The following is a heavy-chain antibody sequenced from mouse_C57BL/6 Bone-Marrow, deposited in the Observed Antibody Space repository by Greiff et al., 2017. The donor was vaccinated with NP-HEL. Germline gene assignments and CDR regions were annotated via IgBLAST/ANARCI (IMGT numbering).Heavy chain of an antibody. CDR2: IRNKANGYTI. Sequence: EVHLVESGGGLVQPGGSLSLSCAASGFTFTDYYMSWVRQPPGTALEWVGFIRNKANGYTIEYSASVKGRFTISSDNSQSILYLQMNALRAEDSATYYCARSIYYDYADDPFYGMDYWGQGTSVTVSS. V-gene: IGHV7-3*01. CDR1: GFTFTDYY. CDR3: ARSIYYDYADDPFYGMDY. D-gene: IGHD2-4*01. J-gene: IGHJ4*01.